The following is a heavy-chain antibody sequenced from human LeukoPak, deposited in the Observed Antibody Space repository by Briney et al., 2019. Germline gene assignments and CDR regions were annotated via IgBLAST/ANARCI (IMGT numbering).Heavy chain of an antibody. CDR1: GGSISSYY. D-gene: IGHD3-10*01. Sequence: SETLSLTCTVSGGSISSYYWSWIRQPPGKGLEWIGEINHSGSTNYNPSLKSRVTISVDTSKNQFSLKLSSVTAADTAVYYCARDHSTYGSSPTDYWGQGTLLTVSS. V-gene: IGHV4-59*12. CDR2: INHSGST. CDR3: ARDHSTYGSSPTDY. J-gene: IGHJ4*02.